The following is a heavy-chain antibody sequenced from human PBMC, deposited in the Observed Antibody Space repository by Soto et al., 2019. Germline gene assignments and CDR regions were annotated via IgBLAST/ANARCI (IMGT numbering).Heavy chain of an antibody. V-gene: IGHV4-34*01. D-gene: IGHD3-10*01. Sequence: QVQLQQWGAGLLKPSETLSLTCAVYGGSFSGYYWSWIRQPPGKGLEWIGEINHSGSTNYNPSLKRRVTISVDTSKKQFSLKLSSVTAADTAVYYCARAGRRYYYGSGRTNWFDPWGQGTLVTVSS. CDR1: GGSFSGYY. CDR2: INHSGST. J-gene: IGHJ5*02. CDR3: ARAGRRYYYGSGRTNWFDP.